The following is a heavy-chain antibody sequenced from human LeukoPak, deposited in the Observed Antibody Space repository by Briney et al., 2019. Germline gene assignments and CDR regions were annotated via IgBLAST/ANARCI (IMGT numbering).Heavy chain of an antibody. V-gene: IGHV5-51*01. J-gene: IGHJ4*02. CDR3: ARPSDSSSDPFDY. CDR2: IYPGESDT. Sequence: GESLKISCKGSGYSFTSYWIGWVRQMPGKGLEWMGIIYPGESDTRYSPSFQGQVTVSADKSISTAYLQWSSLKASDTAMYYCARPSDSSSDPFDYWGQGTLVTVSS. D-gene: IGHD6-6*01. CDR1: GYSFTSYW.